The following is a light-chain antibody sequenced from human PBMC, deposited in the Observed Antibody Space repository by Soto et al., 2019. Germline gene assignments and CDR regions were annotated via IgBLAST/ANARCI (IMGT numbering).Light chain of an antibody. J-gene: IGKJ1*01. CDR1: QSVSSNY. V-gene: IGKV3-20*01. Sequence: EIVLTQSPGTLSLSPGEIATLFFSASQSVSSNYLAWYQQKPGQAPRLLIYGASSRATGIPDRFSGSGSGTDFTLTIRRLEPEDFAVYYCQQYGSSYPWTFGQGTKVDI. CDR2: GAS. CDR3: QQYGSSYPWT.